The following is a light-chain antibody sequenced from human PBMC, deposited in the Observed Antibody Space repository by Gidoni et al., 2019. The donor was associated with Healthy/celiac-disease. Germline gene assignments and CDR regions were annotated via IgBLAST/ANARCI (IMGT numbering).Light chain of an antibody. J-gene: IGKJ1*01. CDR1: QRVSSSY. Sequence: IVLTQSPGTLSSSPGERATLPCSASQRVSSSYLAWYQQKPGQAPRLLIYGASSMATGIPDRFSGSGSGTDVTLTISRLEPEDVAVYYCQQYGSSPQTCGQGTKVEIK. CDR2: GAS. CDR3: QQYGSSPQT. V-gene: IGKV3-20*01.